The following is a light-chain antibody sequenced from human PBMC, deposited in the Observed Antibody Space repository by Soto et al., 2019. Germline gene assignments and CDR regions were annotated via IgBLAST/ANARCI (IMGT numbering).Light chain of an antibody. J-gene: IGLJ2*01. CDR1: SSNIGTNN. Sequence: QSVVTQPPSASGTPGQRVTISCSGSSSNIGTNNMYWYQQVPGTAPTLLIYSNNQRPSGVPARFSASKSGTSASLAISGLRSEDEADYFCAAWDDSLGGPVFGGGTKLTVL. V-gene: IGLV1-47*02. CDR2: SNN. CDR3: AAWDDSLGGPV.